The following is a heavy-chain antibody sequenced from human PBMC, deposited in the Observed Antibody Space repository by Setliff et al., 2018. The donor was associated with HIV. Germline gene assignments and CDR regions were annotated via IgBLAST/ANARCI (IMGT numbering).Heavy chain of an antibody. D-gene: IGHD3-22*01. CDR3: ARSSGYYSTVFY. Sequence: SETLSLTCTVSGVSISNYYWNWIRQPPGKGLEWIGYIYTSRGTNYNHSLRTRVIISVDTSNQFSLKLSSVTAADAAVYYCARSSGYYSTVFYWGQGTRVTVSS. CDR1: GVSISNYY. CDR2: IYTSRGT. V-gene: IGHV4-4*09. J-gene: IGHJ4*02.